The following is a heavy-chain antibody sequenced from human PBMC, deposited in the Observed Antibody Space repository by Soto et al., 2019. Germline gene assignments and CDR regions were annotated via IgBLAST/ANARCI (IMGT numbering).Heavy chain of an antibody. CDR3: ARYAGALIQLWPGYYFDF. D-gene: IGHD5-18*01. CDR2: ISAYNGNT. Sequence: VPVKVACKASGYTMTSYGISWVRQAPEQGLERMGWISAYNGNTNYAQKLQGRVTMTTDTSTSTAYMELRSLRSDDTAVYYCARYAGALIQLWPGYYFDFWGQGILVTVSS. J-gene: IGHJ4*02. V-gene: IGHV1-18*01. CDR1: GYTMTSYG.